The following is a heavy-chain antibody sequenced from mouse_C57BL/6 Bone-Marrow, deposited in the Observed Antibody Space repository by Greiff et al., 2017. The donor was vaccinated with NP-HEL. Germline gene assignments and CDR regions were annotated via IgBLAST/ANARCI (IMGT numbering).Heavy chain of an antibody. Sequence: VKLVESGGGLVQSGRSLRLSCATSGFTFSDFYMEWVRQAPGKGLEWIAASRNKANDYTTEYSASVKGRFIVSRDTSQSILYLQMNALRAEDTAIYYCARDGYYGSSSFYAMDYWGQGTSVTVSS. CDR2: SRNKANDYTT. CDR1: GFTFSDFY. V-gene: IGHV7-1*01. J-gene: IGHJ4*01. CDR3: ARDGYYGSSSFYAMDY. D-gene: IGHD1-1*01.